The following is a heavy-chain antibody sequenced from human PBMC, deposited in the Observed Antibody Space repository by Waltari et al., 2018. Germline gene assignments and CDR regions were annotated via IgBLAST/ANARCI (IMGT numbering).Heavy chain of an antibody. CDR1: GFTVSNNY. V-gene: IGHV3-53*01. D-gene: IGHD5-12*01. Sequence: EVQLVESGGGLITPGGSLRLYCAASGFTVSNNYITWVRQAPGKGLEWVSVIYSGGGTYYADSVRGRFTISRDKVKNTVYLQMNSLRAEDTAVYYCGNIGAFDIWGQGTMVTVSS. CDR3: GNIGAFDI. J-gene: IGHJ3*02. CDR2: IYSGGGT.